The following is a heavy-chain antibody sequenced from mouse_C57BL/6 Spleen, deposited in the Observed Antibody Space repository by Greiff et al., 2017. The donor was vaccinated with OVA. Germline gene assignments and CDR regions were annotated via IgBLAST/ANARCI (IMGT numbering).Heavy chain of an antibody. V-gene: IGHV1-52*01. J-gene: IGHJ4*01. Sequence: QVQLQQPGAELVRPGSSVKLSCKASGYTFTSYWMHWVKQRPIQGLEWIGNIDPSDSETHYTQKFKDKATLTVDKSSSTAYMQLSSLTSEDSAVYYCARSVTTAVEGGYYAMDYWGQGTSVTVSA. CDR3: ARSVTTAVEGGYYAMDY. D-gene: IGHD1-2*01. CDR1: GYTFTSYW. CDR2: IDPSDSET.